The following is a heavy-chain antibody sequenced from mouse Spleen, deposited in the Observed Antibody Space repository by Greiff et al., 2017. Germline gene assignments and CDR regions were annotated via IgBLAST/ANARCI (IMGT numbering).Heavy chain of an antibody. CDR1: GYTFTSYW. J-gene: IGHJ4*01. D-gene: IGHD1-1*01. Sequence: QVQLQQPGAELVRPGTSVKLSCKASGYTFTSYWMHWVKQRPGQGLEWIGVIDPSDSYTNYNQKFKGKATLTVDTSSSTAYMQLSSLTSEDSAVYYCARGYGSRGYAMDYWGQGTSVTVSS. V-gene: IGHV1-59*01. CDR3: ARGYGSRGYAMDY. CDR2: IDPSDSYT.